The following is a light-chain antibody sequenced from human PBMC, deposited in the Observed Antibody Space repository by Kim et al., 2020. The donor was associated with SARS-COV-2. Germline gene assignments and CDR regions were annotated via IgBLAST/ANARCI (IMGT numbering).Light chain of an antibody. Sequence: EIVMTQSPATLSVSPGESATLSCRASQSITNNLAWYQHRPGQAPKLLIFGASTRATGIPARFSGSGSGTEFTLTISSLQSEDFAVYFCQQYHNWPPWTFGQGTKVDIK. CDR2: GAS. CDR1: QSITNN. J-gene: IGKJ1*01. V-gene: IGKV3-15*01. CDR3: QQYHNWPPWT.